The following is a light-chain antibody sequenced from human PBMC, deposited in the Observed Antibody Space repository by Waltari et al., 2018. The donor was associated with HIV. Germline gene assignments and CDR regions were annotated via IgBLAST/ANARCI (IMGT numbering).Light chain of an antibody. V-gene: IGLV1-44*01. CDR1: SSNLGSSS. J-gene: IGLJ2*01. Sequence: SVMTQPPSASGTPGQRVTISCSGGSSNLGSSSVNWYQQVPGTAPKLLIYNNNQLPSGVPDRFSGSKSGSSASLASSGLQSEDEADYYCAAWDDRLKGVVFGGGTKLTVL. CDR3: AAWDDRLKGVV. CDR2: NNN.